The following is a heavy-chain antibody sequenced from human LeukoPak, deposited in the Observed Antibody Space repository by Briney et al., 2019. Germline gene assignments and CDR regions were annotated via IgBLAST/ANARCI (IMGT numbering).Heavy chain of an antibody. V-gene: IGHV3-30-3*01. CDR1: GFTVSHYA. J-gene: IGHJ4*02. CDR2: ISYDGTNE. CDR3: PRSDAIG. Sequence: PGGSLRLSCGASGFTVSHYAMHWVRQAPGKGLAWVAVISYDGTNEYYAYSVKGRFTISRDNSKNTLYLQMNSLRAEDTAVYYCPRSDAIGRGQGTLVTVSS. D-gene: IGHD2-2*02.